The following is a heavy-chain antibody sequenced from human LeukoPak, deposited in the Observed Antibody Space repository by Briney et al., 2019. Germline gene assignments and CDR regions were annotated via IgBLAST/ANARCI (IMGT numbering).Heavy chain of an antibody. CDR3: ARGRRTGWFDP. CDR2: ISAYNGNT. CDR1: GYTFTSYG. J-gene: IGHJ5*02. Sequence: ASVKVSCKASGYTFTSYGINWVRQAPGQGLEWMGWISAYNGNTKYAQKLQGRVTMTTDTSTSTAYMELRRVRSDAAAVYYCARGRRTGWFDPWGQGTLVTVSS. V-gene: IGHV1-18*01.